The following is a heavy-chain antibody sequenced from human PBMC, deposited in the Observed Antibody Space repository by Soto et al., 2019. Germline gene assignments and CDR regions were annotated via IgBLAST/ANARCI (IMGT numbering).Heavy chain of an antibody. J-gene: IGHJ4*02. CDR2: ISANGGGT. Sequence: VRQAPGKGLEWVSGISANGGGTYYADSVKGRFTISRDNSKNTLYLQMNSLRAEDTAVYYCAKDSYSSGWYYFDSWGQGTLVTVSS. D-gene: IGHD6-19*01. V-gene: IGHV3-23*01. CDR3: AKDSYSSGWYYFDS.